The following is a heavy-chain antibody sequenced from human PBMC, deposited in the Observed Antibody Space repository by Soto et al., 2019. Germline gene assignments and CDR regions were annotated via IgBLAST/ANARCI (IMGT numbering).Heavy chain of an antibody. V-gene: IGHV4-59*01. CDR3: ARSGHNFVGAV. Sequence: SETLSLTCIVSGASMSDYHGSWIRQSPGKGLEHIGCLHSSGFAEYNPSLKSRLTISMDTSKNQFSLRLSSLTAADTAIYYCARSGHNFVGAVWGQGILVTFSS. D-gene: IGHD1-26*01. CDR1: GASMSDYH. CDR2: LHSSGFA. J-gene: IGHJ4*02.